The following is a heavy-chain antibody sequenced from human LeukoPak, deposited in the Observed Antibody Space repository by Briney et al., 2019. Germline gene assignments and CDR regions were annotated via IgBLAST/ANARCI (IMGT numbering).Heavy chain of an antibody. Sequence: PGGSLRLSCAASGFTFSSYGMHWVRQAPGKGLEWVAFIRYDGSNKYYADSVKGRLTISRDNSKNTLYLQMNSLRAEDTAVYYCAKGGYFDIGNWFDPWGQGTLVTVSS. CDR1: GFTFSSYG. CDR3: AKGGYFDIGNWFDP. D-gene: IGHD3-9*01. CDR2: IRYDGSNK. V-gene: IGHV3-30*02. J-gene: IGHJ5*02.